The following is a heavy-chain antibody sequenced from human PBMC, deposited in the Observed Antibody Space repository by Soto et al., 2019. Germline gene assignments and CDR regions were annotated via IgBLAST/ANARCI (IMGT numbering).Heavy chain of an antibody. J-gene: IGHJ4*02. CDR1: GGSISSGGYY. V-gene: IGHV4-31*03. D-gene: IGHD4-17*01. CDR3: ARGVNHGDYPEGPFVYYFDY. Sequence: QVQLQESGPGLVKPSQTLSLTCTVSGGSISSGGYYWSWIRQHPGKGLEWIGYIYYSGSTYYNPSLKSRVTISVDTSKNQFSLKLSSVTAADTAVYYCARGVNHGDYPEGPFVYYFDYWGQGTLVTVSS. CDR2: IYYSGST.